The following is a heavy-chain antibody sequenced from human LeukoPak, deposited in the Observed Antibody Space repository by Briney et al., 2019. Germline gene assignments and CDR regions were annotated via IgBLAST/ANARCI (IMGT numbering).Heavy chain of an antibody. CDR1: GFTFSNAW. Sequence: GGSLRLSCAASGFTFSNAWMSWVRQAPGKGLEWVSAISGSGGSTYYADSVKGRFTISRDNSKNTLYLQMNSLRAEDTAVYYCAKPIMVRGVTYDAFDIWGQGTMVTVSS. CDR3: AKPIMVRGVTYDAFDI. D-gene: IGHD3-10*01. J-gene: IGHJ3*02. CDR2: ISGSGGST. V-gene: IGHV3-23*01.